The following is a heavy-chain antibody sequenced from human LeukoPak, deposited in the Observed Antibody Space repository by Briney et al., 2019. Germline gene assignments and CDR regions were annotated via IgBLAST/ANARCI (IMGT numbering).Heavy chain of an antibody. Sequence: PSETLSLTCTVSGGSISSDRYYWGWIRQPPGKGPEWIGYVYYKGDTSYSPSLDSRVSISVDTSKKQFSLKLNSVTAADTAVYYCARHVTVTYDAFDLWGQGTMVTVSS. J-gene: IGHJ3*01. V-gene: IGHV4-61*05. CDR1: GGSISSDRYY. CDR2: VYYKGDT. D-gene: IGHD4-11*01. CDR3: ARHVTVTYDAFDL.